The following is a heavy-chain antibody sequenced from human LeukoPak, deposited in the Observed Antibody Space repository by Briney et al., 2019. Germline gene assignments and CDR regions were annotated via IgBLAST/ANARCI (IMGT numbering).Heavy chain of an antibody. Sequence: GGSLRLSCVASGFTFNSYNINWVRQAPGKGLEWVATISGSGGRTFHADSVEGRFTISRDNSMNTLFLQMNSLRVDDTAVYYCARDLLPLGGTLGNWFDPWGQGTLVTVSS. CDR1: GFTFNSYN. CDR2: ISGSGGRT. D-gene: IGHD1-26*01. V-gene: IGHV3-23*01. J-gene: IGHJ5*02. CDR3: ARDLLPLGGTLGNWFDP.